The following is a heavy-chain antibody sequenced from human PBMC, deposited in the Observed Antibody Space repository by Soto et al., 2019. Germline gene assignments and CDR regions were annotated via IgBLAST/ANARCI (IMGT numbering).Heavy chain of an antibody. J-gene: IGHJ5*02. CDR3: ARNEWFDP. D-gene: IGHD1-1*01. CDR2: INHSGST. Sequence: WETLSLTCAVYGGSFSGYYWSWIRQPPGKGLEWIGEINHSGSTNYNPSLKSRVTISVDTSKNQFSLKLSSVTAADTAVYYCARNEWFDPWGQGTLVTVSS. V-gene: IGHV4-34*01. CDR1: GGSFSGYY.